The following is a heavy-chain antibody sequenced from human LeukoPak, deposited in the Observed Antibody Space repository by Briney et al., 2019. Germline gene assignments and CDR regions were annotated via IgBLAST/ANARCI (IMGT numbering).Heavy chain of an antibody. V-gene: IGHV3-23*01. CDR3: AKDGAYCGADCFYWYFDL. CDR1: GFTFSSYA. D-gene: IGHD2-21*01. J-gene: IGHJ2*01. CDR2: ISASGATT. Sequence: GGSLRLSCTASGFTFSSYAMTWVRQAPGKGLEWVSTISASGATTYHADSVKGRFTFSRDNSKNTLSLQMNNLRADDTAMYYCAKDGAYCGADCFYWYFDLWGRGTLVSVSS.